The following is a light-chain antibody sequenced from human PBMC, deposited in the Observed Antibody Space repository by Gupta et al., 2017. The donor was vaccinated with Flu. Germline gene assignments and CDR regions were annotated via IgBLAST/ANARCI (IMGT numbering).Light chain of an antibody. CDR2: DDN. Sequence: SYVLTQPPSVSVAPGQTARLTCGGNNIGRKSVHWYQQKPGQAPVLVIYDDNDRPSCIPARFSGSNSGDTATLTIVRVEAGDEADFYCQVWDSSSDHPVVFGGGTNLAVL. J-gene: IGLJ2*01. CDR3: QVWDSSSDHPVV. V-gene: IGLV3-21*02. CDR1: NIGRKS.